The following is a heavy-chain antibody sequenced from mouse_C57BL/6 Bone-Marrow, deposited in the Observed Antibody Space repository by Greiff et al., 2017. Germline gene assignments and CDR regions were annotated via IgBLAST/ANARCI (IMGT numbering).Heavy chain of an antibody. V-gene: IGHV1-53*01. CDR2: INPSNGGT. J-gene: IGHJ2*01. Sequence: PGQGLEWIGNINPSNGGTNYNEKFKSKATLTVDKSSSTAYMQLSSLTSEDSAVYYCARGTTVELDYWGQGTTLTVSS. CDR3: ARGTTVELDY. D-gene: IGHD1-1*01.